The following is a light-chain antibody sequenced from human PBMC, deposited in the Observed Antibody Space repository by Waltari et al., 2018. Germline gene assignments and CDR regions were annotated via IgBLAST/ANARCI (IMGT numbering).Light chain of an antibody. CDR3: CSYAGSTSWV. CDR1: SSDVGSYNL. V-gene: IGLV2-23*01. CDR2: EGS. Sequence: QSALTQPASVSGSPGQSITIFCTGTSSDVGSYNLVSWYQQYPGKAPKLMIYEGSKRPSGVSNRFSGSKSGNTASLTISGLKADDEADYYCCSYAGSTSWVFGGGTKVTVL. J-gene: IGLJ3*02.